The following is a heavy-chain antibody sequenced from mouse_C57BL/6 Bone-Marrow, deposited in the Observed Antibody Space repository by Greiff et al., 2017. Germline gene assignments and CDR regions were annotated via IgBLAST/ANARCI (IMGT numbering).Heavy chain of an antibody. CDR1: GFTFSDYY. Sequence: EVKLMESEGGLVQPGSSMKLSCTASGFTFSDYYMAWVRQVPEKGLEWVANINYDGSSTYYLDSLKGRFIISRDNAKNILYLQMSSLKSEDTATYYCARGEYYGSAWFAYWGQGTLVTVSA. J-gene: IGHJ3*01. CDR3: ARGEYYGSAWFAY. D-gene: IGHD1-1*01. V-gene: IGHV5-16*01. CDR2: INYDGSST.